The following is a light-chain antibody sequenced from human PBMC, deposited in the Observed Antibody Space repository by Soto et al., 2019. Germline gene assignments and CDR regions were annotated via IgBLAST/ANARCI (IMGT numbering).Light chain of an antibody. V-gene: IGKV3-20*01. CDR3: QQYVTSPIT. Sequence: EIVLTQSPGTLSLSPGERATLSCRASQSVSNNYLAWYQQKPGQAPRLLIYGASSRATGIPDTFSGRGSGTDFTLTVSRLEPEDFAVYYCQQYVTSPITFGPGTRLEIK. CDR2: GAS. CDR1: QSVSNNY. J-gene: IGKJ5*01.